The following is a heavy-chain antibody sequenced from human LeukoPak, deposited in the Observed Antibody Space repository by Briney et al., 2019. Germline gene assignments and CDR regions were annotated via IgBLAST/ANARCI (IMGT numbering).Heavy chain of an antibody. CDR2: IYHSRST. CDR3: ASYSSSSTFDY. J-gene: IGHJ4*02. Sequence: SETLSLTCTVSGYSISSGYYWGWIRQPPGKGLEWIGSIYHSRSTYYTPSLKSRVTISVDTSKNQSSLKLSSVTAADTAVYYCASYSSSSTFDYWGQGTLVTVSS. V-gene: IGHV4-38-2*02. CDR1: GYSISSGYY. D-gene: IGHD6-6*01.